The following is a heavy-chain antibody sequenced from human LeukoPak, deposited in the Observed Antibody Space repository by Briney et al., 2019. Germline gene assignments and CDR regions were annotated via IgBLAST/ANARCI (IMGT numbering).Heavy chain of an antibody. V-gene: IGHV4-59*01. Sequence: SETLSLTCTVSGGSISSYYWSWVRQPPGKGLEYIGYIYYSGSTNYNPSLKSRVTISVDTSGNQFSLKLTSLTAADTAVYYCARGSPLDWYFDLWGRGTLVTVSS. J-gene: IGHJ2*01. CDR3: ARGSPLDWYFDL. CDR2: IYYSGST. CDR1: GGSISSYY.